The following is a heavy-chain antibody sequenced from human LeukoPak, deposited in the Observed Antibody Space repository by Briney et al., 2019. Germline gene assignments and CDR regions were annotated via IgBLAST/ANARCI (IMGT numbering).Heavy chain of an antibody. V-gene: IGHV3-23*01. Sequence: GGSLTLSCAASDSSFRRHDMSWVRQTLGKGLEWVSSIAADGASFYADSVRGRFTISRDKSQNILYLQMNSLRADDTAMYYCAKGPNFGSWRAVDYWGQGRLVTVSS. CDR2: IAADGAS. CDR1: DSSFRRHD. CDR3: AKGPNFGSWRAVDY. D-gene: IGHD3-10*01. J-gene: IGHJ4*02.